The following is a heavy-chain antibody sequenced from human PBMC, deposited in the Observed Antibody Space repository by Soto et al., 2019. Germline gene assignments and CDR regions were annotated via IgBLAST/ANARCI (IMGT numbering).Heavy chain of an antibody. V-gene: IGHV6-1*01. J-gene: IGHJ6*02. Sequence: SQTLSLTCVGSGDTVSSNSVAWNGVSHSPSRGLEWLGRTYYRSRWYSDYAVSVRSRIDINADTSKNQVSLQLNSVTPEDTAVNYCARSEEDSDYYYYGMDVWGQGTTVTVSS. CDR3: ARSEEDSDYYYYGMDV. CDR2: TYYRSRWYS. D-gene: IGHD2-15*01. CDR1: GDTVSSNSVA.